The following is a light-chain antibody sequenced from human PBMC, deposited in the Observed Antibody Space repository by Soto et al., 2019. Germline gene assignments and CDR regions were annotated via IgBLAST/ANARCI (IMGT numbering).Light chain of an antibody. J-gene: IGKJ4*02. Sequence: DIQMTQSPSSLSASVGDRVTITCQASQDISNYLNWYQQKPGKAPKLLIDDASNLETGVPSRFSGNGSGADFTFAISSLQPEDYATYYCQQYGNPPLTFGGGTKVEIK. CDR3: QQYGNPPLT. CDR2: DAS. CDR1: QDISNY. V-gene: IGKV1-33*01.